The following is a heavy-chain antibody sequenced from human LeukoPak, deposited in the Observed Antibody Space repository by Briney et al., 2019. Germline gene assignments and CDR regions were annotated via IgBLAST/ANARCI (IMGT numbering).Heavy chain of an antibody. CDR1: GFSLSISGVG. V-gene: IGHV2-5*02. D-gene: IGHD6-13*01. J-gene: IGHJ4*02. Sequence: SGPTLVKPTQTLTLTCTFSGFSLSISGVGVGWIRQPPGKALEWLAFIYWDDDKRYNPSLKNRLTITKDTSKTQVVLTMTNMDPVDTATYYCARRATGYSVSWSSGLFDYWGQGTLVTVSS. CDR3: ARRATGYSVSWSSGLFDY. CDR2: IYWDDDK.